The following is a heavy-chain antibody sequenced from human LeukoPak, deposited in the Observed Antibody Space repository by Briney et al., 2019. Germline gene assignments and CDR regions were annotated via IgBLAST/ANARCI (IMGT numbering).Heavy chain of an antibody. CDR3: ARDGVLGYCSGGSCHELDY. CDR2: IKQDGSER. Sequence: GGSLRLSCAASGFNFSSHWMSWVRQAPGKGLEWVANIKQDGSERYYVDSVKGRFTISRDNAKNSLYLQMNSLRAEDTAVYYCARDGVLGYCSGGSCHELDYWGQGTLVTVSS. CDR1: GFNFSSHW. V-gene: IGHV3-7*01. J-gene: IGHJ4*02. D-gene: IGHD2-15*01.